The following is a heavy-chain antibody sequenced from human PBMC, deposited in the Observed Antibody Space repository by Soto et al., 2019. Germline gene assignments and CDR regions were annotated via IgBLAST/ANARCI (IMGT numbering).Heavy chain of an antibody. D-gene: IGHD3-10*01. V-gene: IGHV4-30-2*01. CDR1: GGSISSGGYS. Sequence: SETLSLTCAVSGGSISSGGYSWSWIRQPPGKGLEWIGYIYHSGSTYYNPSLKSRVTISVDRSKNQFSLKLSFVTAADTAVYYCARGSRSGVDYWGQGTLVTVSS. CDR3: ARGSRSGVDY. J-gene: IGHJ4*02. CDR2: IYHSGST.